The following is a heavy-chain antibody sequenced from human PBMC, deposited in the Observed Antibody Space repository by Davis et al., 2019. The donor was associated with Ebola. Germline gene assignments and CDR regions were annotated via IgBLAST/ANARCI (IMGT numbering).Heavy chain of an antibody. CDR3: ARGRVVYLRATDY. CDR1: GGSFSGYY. J-gene: IGHJ4*02. V-gene: IGHV4-34*01. D-gene: IGHD2-8*02. Sequence: MPSETLSLTCAVYGGSFSGYYWNWIRQPPGKGLEWIGEINHSGSTNYNPSLKSRVTISVDTSKNQFSLKLSSVTAADTAVYYCARGRVVYLRATDYWGQGTLVTVSS. CDR2: INHSGST.